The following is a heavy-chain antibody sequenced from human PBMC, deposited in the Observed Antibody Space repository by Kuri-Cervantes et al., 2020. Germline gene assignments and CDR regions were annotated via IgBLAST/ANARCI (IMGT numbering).Heavy chain of an antibody. D-gene: IGHD1-26*01. J-gene: IGHJ4*02. CDR3: AREKVGGANFDS. Sequence: SVKVSCKASKDTFSTYTINWVRQAPGQGLEWMGGIIPVFGRRNYAQNFQGRVTITADKSTSTAYMELSSLISGDTAIYYCAREKVGGANFDSWGQGILVTVSS. CDR2: IIPVFGRR. V-gene: IGHV1-69*06. CDR1: KDTFSTYT.